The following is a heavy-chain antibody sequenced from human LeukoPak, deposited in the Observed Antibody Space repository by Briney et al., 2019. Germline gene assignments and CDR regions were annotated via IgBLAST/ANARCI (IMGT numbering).Heavy chain of an antibody. J-gene: IGHJ4*02. CDR3: ASGPDHGDNLFDY. CDR1: GYTFTSCG. Sequence: ASVKVSCKASGYTFTSCGISWVRQAPGQGLEWMGWISAYNGNTNYAQKLQGRVTVTTDTSTSTAYMELRRLRSDDTAVYYCASGPDHGDNLFDYWGQGTLVTVSS. CDR2: ISAYNGNT. D-gene: IGHD4-23*01. V-gene: IGHV1-18*01.